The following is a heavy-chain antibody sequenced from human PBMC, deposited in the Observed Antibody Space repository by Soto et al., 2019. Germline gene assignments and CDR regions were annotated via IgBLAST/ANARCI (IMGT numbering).Heavy chain of an antibody. V-gene: IGHV3-15*01. CDR3: NTAVLWHLNYYYYYGMDV. CDR1: GFTFSNAW. D-gene: IGHD3-10*01. J-gene: IGHJ6*02. Sequence: GGSRRLSCAASGFTFSNAWMSWVRQAPGKGREWVGRIKSKTDGGTTDYAAPVKGRFTISRDDSKNTLYLQMNSLKTEDTAVYYCNTAVLWHLNYYYYYGMDVWRQGTTVTVS. CDR2: IKSKTDGGTT.